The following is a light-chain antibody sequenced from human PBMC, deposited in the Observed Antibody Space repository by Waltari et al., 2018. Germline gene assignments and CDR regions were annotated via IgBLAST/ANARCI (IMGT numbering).Light chain of an antibody. V-gene: IGLV2-14*03. J-gene: IGLJ1*01. CDR3: SSYTSSSTLDV. Sequence: QSALTQPASVSGSPGQSIPISCTGTSSDVGGYNYVSWYQQHPGKAPKLMIYDVSNRPSGVSNRFSGSKSGNTASLTISGLQAEDEADYYCSSYTSSSTLDVFGTGTKVTVL. CDR2: DVS. CDR1: SSDVGGYNY.